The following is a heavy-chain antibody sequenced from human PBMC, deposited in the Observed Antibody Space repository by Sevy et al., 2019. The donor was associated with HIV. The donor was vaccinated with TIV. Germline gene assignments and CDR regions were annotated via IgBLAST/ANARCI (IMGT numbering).Heavy chain of an antibody. CDR1: GFTFSNAW. D-gene: IGHD2-8*01. V-gene: IGHV3-15*01. CDR3: STLDYFGVISDY. J-gene: IGHJ4*01. CDR2: IKRKSDGGTS. Sequence: GGSLRLSCAASGFTFSNAWMTWVRQAPGKGLEWVGRIKRKSDGGTSDYAAPVQGRFTFSRDDSTNTVYLQMNSVRADDTGVYYCSTLDYFGVISDYWGHETLVTVAS.